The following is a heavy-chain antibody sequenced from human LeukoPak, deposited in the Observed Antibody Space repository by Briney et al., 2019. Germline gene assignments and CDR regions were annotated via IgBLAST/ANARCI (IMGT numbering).Heavy chain of an antibody. Sequence: SETLSLTCTVSGGSISSYYWSWIRQPPGKGLEWIGYIYYSGSTNYNPSLKSRVTISVDTSKNQFSLKLSSVTAADTAVYYCAREKRDYYDSSGYYLSWFDPWGQGTLVTVSS. CDR2: IYYSGST. V-gene: IGHV4-59*12. CDR1: GGSISSYY. D-gene: IGHD3-22*01. J-gene: IGHJ5*02. CDR3: AREKRDYYDSSGYYLSWFDP.